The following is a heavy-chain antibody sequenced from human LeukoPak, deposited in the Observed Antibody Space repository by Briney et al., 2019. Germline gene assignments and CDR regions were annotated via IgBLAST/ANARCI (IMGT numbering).Heavy chain of an antibody. Sequence: TSETLSLTCAVYGGSFSDYYRSWIRQPPGKGLEWIGEINDSGSTYYNPSLRSRVTMSIDTSKNQFSLKLTSVTAADTAVYYCARAYYYYMDVWGKGTTVTVSS. CDR3: ARAYYYYMDV. V-gene: IGHV4-34*01. CDR2: INDSGST. J-gene: IGHJ6*03. CDR1: GGSFSDYY.